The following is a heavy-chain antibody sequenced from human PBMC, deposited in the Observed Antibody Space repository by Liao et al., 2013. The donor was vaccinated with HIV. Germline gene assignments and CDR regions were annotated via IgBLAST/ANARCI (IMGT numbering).Heavy chain of an antibody. J-gene: IGHJ6*03. D-gene: IGHD3-3*01. CDR2: VHYSGST. Sequence: QVQLQESGPGLVKPSETLSLTCTVSGVSISRYYWSWIRQPPGKGLEWIGYVHYSGSTQYNPSLKSRVAMSVDTSNNQFSLSLASVTTADTAVYYCARDTGEWSPAPYHLYYMDVWGKGTTVIVSS. CDR1: GVSISRYY. CDR3: ARDTGEWSPAPYHLYYMDV. V-gene: IGHV4-59*01.